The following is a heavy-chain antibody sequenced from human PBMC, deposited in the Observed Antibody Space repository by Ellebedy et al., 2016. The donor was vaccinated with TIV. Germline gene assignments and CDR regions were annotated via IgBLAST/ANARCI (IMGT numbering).Heavy chain of an antibody. CDR2: IYPGDSQT. J-gene: IGHJ6*03. V-gene: IGHV5-51*01. CDR1: GYSFSMYW. Sequence: GESLKISXKGSGYSFSMYWIGWVRQVPGKGLEWMGIIYPGDSQTTYSPSFEGQVTMSADKSSNTAYLQWSNLKASDTAMYYCARHRGVSPRYYYMDVWGKGTPVTAS. D-gene: IGHD3-10*01. CDR3: ARHRGVSPRYYYMDV.